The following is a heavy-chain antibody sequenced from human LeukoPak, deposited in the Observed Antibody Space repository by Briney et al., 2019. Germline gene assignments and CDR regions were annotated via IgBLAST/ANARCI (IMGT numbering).Heavy chain of an antibody. D-gene: IGHD6-19*01. Sequence: SVKVSCKASGYTFTSYGISWVRQAPGQGLEWMGGIIPIFGTANYAQKFQGRVTITADKSTSTAYMELSSLRSEDTAVYYCASGHFLRGWYTPSYYYYMDVWGKGTTVTVSS. J-gene: IGHJ6*03. CDR2: IIPIFGTA. CDR3: ASGHFLRGWYTPSYYYYMDV. CDR1: GYTFTSYG. V-gene: IGHV1-69*06.